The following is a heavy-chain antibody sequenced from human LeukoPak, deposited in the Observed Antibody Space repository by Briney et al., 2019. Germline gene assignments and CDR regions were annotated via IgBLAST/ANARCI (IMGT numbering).Heavy chain of an antibody. CDR1: GFIFSDHY. J-gene: IGHJ6*04. V-gene: IGHV3-11*05. CDR2: ISCSSSYT. CDR3: ARDHGTDGPLGGSGSAYYGMDV. Sequence: GGSLRLSCAAPGFIFSDHYMSWIRQAPGKGLEWVSYISCSSSYTNYADSLKGRFTISRDNAKNSLYLQMNSLRAEDTAVYYCARDHGTDGPLGGSGSAYYGMDVWGEGTTVTVSS. D-gene: IGHD3-10*01.